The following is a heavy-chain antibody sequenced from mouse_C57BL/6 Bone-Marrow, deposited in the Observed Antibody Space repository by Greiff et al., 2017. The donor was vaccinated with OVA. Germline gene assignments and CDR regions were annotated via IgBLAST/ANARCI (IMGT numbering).Heavy chain of an antibody. CDR1: GFTFSSYA. CDR3: ARDTAIYYGNYVGYFDV. D-gene: IGHD2-1*01. Sequence: EVHLVESGGGLVKPGGSLKLSCAASGFTFSSYAMSWVRQTPEKRLEWVATISDGGSYTYYPDNVKGRFTISRDNAKNNLYLQMSHLKSEDTAMYYCARDTAIYYGNYVGYFDVWGTGTTVTVSS. V-gene: IGHV5-4*01. J-gene: IGHJ1*03. CDR2: ISDGGSYT.